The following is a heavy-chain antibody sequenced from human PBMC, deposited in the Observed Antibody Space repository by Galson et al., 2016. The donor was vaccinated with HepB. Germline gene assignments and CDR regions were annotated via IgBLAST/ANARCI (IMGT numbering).Heavy chain of an antibody. CDR1: GYPFYNYG. CDR3: ARTDAGPTSLAPTIEYYYYGMDV. J-gene: IGHJ6*02. Sequence: SVKVSCKASGYPFYNYGITWVRQAPGQGLEWMGWISAYNGNTKYTQKLQGRLTMTTDTSTNTAYMELRRLRSDDTAVYFCARTDAGPTSLAPTIEYYYYGMDVWGQGTTVSVSS. CDR2: ISAYNGNT. V-gene: IGHV1-18*01. D-gene: IGHD2-15*01.